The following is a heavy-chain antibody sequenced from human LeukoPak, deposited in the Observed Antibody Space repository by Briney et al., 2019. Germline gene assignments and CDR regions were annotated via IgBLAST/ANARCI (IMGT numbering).Heavy chain of an antibody. J-gene: IGHJ4*02. CDR3: AREARGSGKDFDY. V-gene: IGHV3-11*01. CDR2: IGTRSNPI. CDR1: GFSFSDFY. D-gene: IGHD3-10*01. Sequence: GGSLRLSCAASGFSFSDFYMSWIRQAPGMGLEWISYIGTRSNPIYYADSVKGRFTISRDDAKNSLYLQMNSLRDEDTAVYFCAREARGSGKDFDYWGQGILVTVSS.